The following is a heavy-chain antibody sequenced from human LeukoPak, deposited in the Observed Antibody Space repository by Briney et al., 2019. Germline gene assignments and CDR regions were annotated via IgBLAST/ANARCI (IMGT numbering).Heavy chain of an antibody. V-gene: IGHV3-9*01. Sequence: QPGGSLRLSCAASGFTFDDYAMHWVRQAPGKGLEWVSGISWNSGSIGYADSVKGRFTISRDNAKNSLYLQMNSLRAEDTALYYCAREGTDLGYCSGGSCYRAAFDIWGQGTMVTVSS. J-gene: IGHJ3*02. D-gene: IGHD2-15*01. CDR1: GFTFDDYA. CDR3: AREGTDLGYCSGGSCYRAAFDI. CDR2: ISWNSGSI.